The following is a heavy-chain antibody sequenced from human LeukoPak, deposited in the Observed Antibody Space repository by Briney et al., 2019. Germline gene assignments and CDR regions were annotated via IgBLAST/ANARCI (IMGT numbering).Heavy chain of an antibody. J-gene: IGHJ3*02. CDR2: IIPIFGTA. D-gene: IGHD1-26*01. CDR3: ARGLSGSYYRAMADGAFDI. V-gene: IGHV1-69*05. Sequence: SVKVSCKASGGTFSSYAISWVRQAPGQGLEWMGGIIPIFGTANYAQKFQGRVTITTDESTSTAYMELSSLRSEDTAVYYCARGLSGSYYRAMADGAFDIWGQGTMVTVSS. CDR1: GGTFSSYA.